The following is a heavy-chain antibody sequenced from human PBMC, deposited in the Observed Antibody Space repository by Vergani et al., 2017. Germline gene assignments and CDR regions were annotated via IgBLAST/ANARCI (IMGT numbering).Heavy chain of an antibody. CDR2: INPNSGGT. CDR1: GYTFTGYY. J-gene: IGHJ4*02. V-gene: IGHV1-2*02. Sequence: QVQLVQSGAEVKKPGASVKVFCKASGYTFTGYYMQWVRQAPGQGLEGMRWINPNSGGTNYTQKFQGRVTITRETSISTAYMELSRLRSDDTAVYYCARGVAADPSPTEYWGQGTLVTVSS. D-gene: IGHD6-13*01. CDR3: ARGVAADPSPTEY.